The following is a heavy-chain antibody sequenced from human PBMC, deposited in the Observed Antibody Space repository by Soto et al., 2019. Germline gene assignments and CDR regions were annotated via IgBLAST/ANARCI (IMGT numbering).Heavy chain of an antibody. D-gene: IGHD3-22*01. CDR1: GYIFRSYG. CDR3: ARDGNPYYYDSSGPAAGCMDV. Sequence: QVQLVQSGAEVKKPGASVTVSCKASGYIFRSYGLSWVRQSPGQGLAWVGWISAYNGNTNDAQKLQGRVTMTTDTSSSTAYIELRSLRSDDTSVYYWARDGNPYYYDSSGPAAGCMDVWGQGTTITVSS. V-gene: IGHV1-18*04. CDR2: ISAYNGNT. J-gene: IGHJ6*02.